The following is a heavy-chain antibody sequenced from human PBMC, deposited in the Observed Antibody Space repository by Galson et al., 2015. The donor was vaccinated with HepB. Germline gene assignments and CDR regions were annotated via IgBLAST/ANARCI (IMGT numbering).Heavy chain of an antibody. CDR3: ARGMDTAMAPNPHWFDP. V-gene: IGHV5-51*01. D-gene: IGHD5-18*01. Sequence: QSGAEVKKPGESLKIPCKGSGYSFTSYWIGWVRQMPGKGLEWMGIIYPGDSDTRYSPSFQGQVTISADKSISTAYLQWSSLKASDTAMYYCARGMDTAMAPNPHWFDPWGQGTLVTVSS. J-gene: IGHJ5*02. CDR1: GYSFTSYW. CDR2: IYPGDSDT.